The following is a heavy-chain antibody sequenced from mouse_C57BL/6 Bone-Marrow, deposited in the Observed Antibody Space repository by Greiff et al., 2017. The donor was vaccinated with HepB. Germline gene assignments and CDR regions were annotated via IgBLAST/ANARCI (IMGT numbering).Heavy chain of an antibody. D-gene: IGHD2-4*01. CDR2: IYPRSGNT. Sequence: QVQLQQSGAELARPGASVKLSCKASGYTFTSYGISWVKQRTGQGLEWIGEIYPRSGNTYYNEKFKGKATLTADKSSSTAYMELRSLTSEDSAVYFCARGRLRRGFYYAMDCWGQGTSVTVSS. V-gene: IGHV1-81*01. CDR3: ARGRLRRGFYYAMDC. J-gene: IGHJ4*01. CDR1: GYTFTSYG.